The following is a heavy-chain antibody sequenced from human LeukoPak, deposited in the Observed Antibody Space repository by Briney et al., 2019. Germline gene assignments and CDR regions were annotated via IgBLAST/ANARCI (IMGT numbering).Heavy chain of an antibody. CDR1: GFTFSSYG. Sequence: GGSLRLSCAASGFTFSSYGMHWVRQAPGKGLEWVAVISYDGSNKYYADSVKGRFTISRDNSKNTLYLQMNSLRAEDTAVYHCAKDGDSGWFDPWGQGTLVTVSS. J-gene: IGHJ5*02. D-gene: IGHD7-27*01. CDR2: ISYDGSNK. CDR3: AKDGDSGWFDP. V-gene: IGHV3-30*18.